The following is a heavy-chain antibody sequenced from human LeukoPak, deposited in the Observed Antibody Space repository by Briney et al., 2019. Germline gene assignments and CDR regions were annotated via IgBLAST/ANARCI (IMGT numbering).Heavy chain of an antibody. J-gene: IGHJ3*02. D-gene: IGHD6-6*01. CDR3: ARDRWSSSSSEGALDI. CDR1: GYTFTNYG. V-gene: IGHV1-18*01. Sequence: ASVKVSCKASGYTFTNYGISWVRQAPGQGLDWMGWIGAYNGNKVYAQELQGRVTMTTDTSTSTAYMELRSLRSDDTAAYYCARDRWSSSSSEGALDIWGQGTMVTVSS. CDR2: IGAYNGNK.